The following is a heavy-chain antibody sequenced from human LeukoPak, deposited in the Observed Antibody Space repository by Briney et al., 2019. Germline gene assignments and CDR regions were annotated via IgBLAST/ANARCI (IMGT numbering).Heavy chain of an antibody. CDR3: ARDQIMITFGGVIDDY. V-gene: IGHV1-2*06. J-gene: IGHJ4*02. CDR2: INPNSGGT. CDR1: GYTFTGYY. Sequence: ASVKVSRKASGYTFTGYYMHWVRQAPGQGLEWMGRINPNSGGTNYAQKFQGRVTMTRDTSISTAYMELSRLRSDDTAVHYCARDQIMITFGGVIDDYWGQGTLVTVSS. D-gene: IGHD3-16*02.